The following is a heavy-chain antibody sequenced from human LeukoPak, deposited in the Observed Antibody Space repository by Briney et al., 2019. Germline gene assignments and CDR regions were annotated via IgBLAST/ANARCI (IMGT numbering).Heavy chain of an antibody. V-gene: IGHV4-59*01. J-gene: IGHJ4*02. CDR2: IYYSGST. Sequence: SETLSLTCTVSGDSISSYYWSWIRQPPGKGLEWIGYIYYSGSTNHNPSLKSRVTISVDTSKNQFSLKLSSVTAADTAVYYCARGGYYDFWSGYFRDSYYFDYWGQGTLVTVSS. CDR3: ARGGYYDFWSGYFRDSYYFDY. D-gene: IGHD3-3*01. CDR1: GDSISSYY.